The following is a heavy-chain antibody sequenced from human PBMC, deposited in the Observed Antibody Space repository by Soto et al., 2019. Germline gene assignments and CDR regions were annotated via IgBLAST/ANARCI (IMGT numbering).Heavy chain of an antibody. CDR1: GFTFSKYA. CDR2: ISANGGIT. Sequence: EVQLLESGGGLVKPGGSLRLSRAASGFTFSKYAMSWVRLAPGKGLEWVSSISANGGITDYADSVKGRFTISRDNFQNILSLQMDSLRGDDTALYFCAKDKYTDSVRKVWFFDYWGRGTLVTVSS. D-gene: IGHD2-15*01. J-gene: IGHJ2*01. CDR3: AKDKYTDSVRKVWFFDY. V-gene: IGHV3-23*01.